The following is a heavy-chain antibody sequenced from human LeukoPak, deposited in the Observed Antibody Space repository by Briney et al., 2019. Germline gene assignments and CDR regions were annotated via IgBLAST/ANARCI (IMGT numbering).Heavy chain of an antibody. J-gene: IGHJ6*02. V-gene: IGHV3-66*01. CDR3: ASRESPGYYYGMDV. CDR1: GFTVSKNY. Sequence: GGSLRLSCAASGFTVSKNYTTWVRQAPGKGLDCVSVITSAGATYYADSVKGRFIISRDNSQNTLYLHMSSLRAENTPVCICASRESPGYYYGMDVWGQGTTVTVSS. CDR2: ITSAGAT. D-gene: IGHD3-10*01.